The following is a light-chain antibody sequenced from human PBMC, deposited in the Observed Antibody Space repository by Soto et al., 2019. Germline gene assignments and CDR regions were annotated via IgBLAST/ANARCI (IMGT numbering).Light chain of an antibody. CDR1: QSVLNW. Sequence: DIQMTQSPSTLSASVGDRVTITCRASQSVLNWLAWYQHKPGKAPQLLIYDASKLESGVLSRFSGSGYGTEFTLTISSLLPDDFATYYCQQYNGFSNTFGQGTKLEIK. CDR3: QQYNGFSNT. CDR2: DAS. J-gene: IGKJ2*01. V-gene: IGKV1-5*01.